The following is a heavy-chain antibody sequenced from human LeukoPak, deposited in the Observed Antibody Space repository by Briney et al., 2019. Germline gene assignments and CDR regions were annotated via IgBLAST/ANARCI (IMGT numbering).Heavy chain of an antibody. D-gene: IGHD3-22*01. Sequence: GGSLRLSCAASGFTFSSYGMHWVRQAPGKGLEWVAVIWYDGSNKYYADSVKGRFTISRDNSKNTLYLQMNSLRAEDTAVYYCARDTDYYDSSGYYYAGYYYGMDVWGQGTTVTVSS. CDR2: IWYDGSNK. CDR1: GFTFSSYG. CDR3: ARDTDYYDSSGYYYAGYYYGMDV. J-gene: IGHJ6*02. V-gene: IGHV3-33*01.